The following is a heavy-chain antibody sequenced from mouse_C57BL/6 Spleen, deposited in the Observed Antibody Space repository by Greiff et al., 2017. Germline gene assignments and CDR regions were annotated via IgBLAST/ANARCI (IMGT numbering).Heavy chain of an antibody. J-gene: IGHJ2*01. CDR1: GYTFTSYW. CDR3: ARLGNLDDYDGYYFGY. D-gene: IGHD2-4*01. CDR2: IYPGSGST. V-gene: IGHV1-55*01. Sequence: VQLQQPGAELVKPGASVKMSCKASGYTFTSYWITWVKQRPGQGLEWIGDIYPGSGSTNYNEKFKSKATLTVDTSSSTAYMQLSSLTSEDSAVYYCARLGNLDDYDGYYFGYWGQGTTLTVSS.